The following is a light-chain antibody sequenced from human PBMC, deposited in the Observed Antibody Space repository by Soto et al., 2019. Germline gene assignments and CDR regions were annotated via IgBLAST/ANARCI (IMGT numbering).Light chain of an antibody. Sequence: QSALTQPRSVSGSPGQSVAISCTGTSSDVGGYNYVSWYQQHPGKAPKLIIYDVSKRPSGVPDRFPGSKSGNTASLTISGLQAEDEADYYCGSYASLFGGGTKLTVL. CDR1: SSDVGGYNY. CDR2: DVS. J-gene: IGLJ2*01. CDR3: GSYASL. V-gene: IGLV2-11*01.